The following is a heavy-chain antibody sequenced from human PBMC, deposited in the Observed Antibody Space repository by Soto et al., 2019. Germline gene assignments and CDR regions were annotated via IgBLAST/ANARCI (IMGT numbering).Heavy chain of an antibody. CDR3: GRSGSALIDY. J-gene: IGHJ4*02. CDR1: GFTFSSYE. D-gene: IGHD3-3*01. CDR2: ISSSGSTI. Sequence: EVQLVESGGGLVQPGGSLRLSCAASGFTFSSYEMNWVRQAPGKGLEWVSYISSSGSTIYYADSVKGRFTISRDNAKNSLYLEMNSLRAEDTAVYYCGRSGSALIDYWGQGTLVTVSS. V-gene: IGHV3-48*03.